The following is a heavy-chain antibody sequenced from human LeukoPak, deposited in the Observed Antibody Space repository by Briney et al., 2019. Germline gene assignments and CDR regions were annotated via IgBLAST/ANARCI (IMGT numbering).Heavy chain of an antibody. CDR2: ISPSGGIT. Sequence: GGTLRLSCAASGLTFSSHGMNWVRQAPGKGLEWVSGISPSGGITYYTDSVKGRFTISRDNSKNTVSLQMNSLRGDDTAVYYCAVGVRGSGSYQIWGRAFDIWGQGTMVTVSS. CDR1: GLTFSSHG. J-gene: IGHJ3*02. CDR3: AVGVRGSGSYQIWGRAFDI. D-gene: IGHD3-10*01. V-gene: IGHV3-23*01.